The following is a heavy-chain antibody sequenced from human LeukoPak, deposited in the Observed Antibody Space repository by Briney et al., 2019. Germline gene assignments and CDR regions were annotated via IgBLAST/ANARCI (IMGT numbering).Heavy chain of an antibody. CDR2: ISAYNGST. V-gene: IGHV1-18*01. Sequence: GASVKVSCKASGYTFTSYGISWVRQAPGQGLEWMGWISAYNGSTNYAQKLQGRVTMTTDTSTSTAYMELRSLRSDDTAVYYCARDDLEAVIDTGIVGATRGYWGQGTLVTVSS. J-gene: IGHJ4*02. D-gene: IGHD1-26*01. CDR3: ARDDLEAVIDTGIVGATRGY. CDR1: GYTFTSYG.